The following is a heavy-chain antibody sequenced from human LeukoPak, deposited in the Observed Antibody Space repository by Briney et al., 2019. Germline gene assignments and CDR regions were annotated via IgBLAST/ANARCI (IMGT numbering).Heavy chain of an antibody. CDR3: ARRDYWGFGEKTDMYFDY. V-gene: IGHV4-39*01. CDR2: FYYSGSI. CDR1: GDSISSSSYY. J-gene: IGHJ4*02. Sequence: PSETLSVTCTVSGDSISSSSYYWGWIRQPPGKGLEWIGTFYYSGSIYYNPSLTSRVTISVDTSKHEFSLKLSSVTAADTAMYYCARRDYWGFGEKTDMYFDYWGQGTLVTVSP. D-gene: IGHD3-10*01.